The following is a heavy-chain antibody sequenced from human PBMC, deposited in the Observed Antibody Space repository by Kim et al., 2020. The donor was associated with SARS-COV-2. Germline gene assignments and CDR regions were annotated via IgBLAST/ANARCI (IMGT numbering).Heavy chain of an antibody. V-gene: IGHV4-31*03. CDR1: GGSISSCGYY. J-gene: IGHJ3*02. Sequence: SETLSLTCTVSGGSISSCGYYWSWLRQHPGKGLEWIGYIYYSGSSYYNPSLKSRATISVDTSKNQFSLKLSSVTAAATAVYYCARGAPITTGAFDIWGQG. D-gene: IGHD3-22*01. CDR2: IYYSGSS. CDR3: ARGAPITTGAFDI.